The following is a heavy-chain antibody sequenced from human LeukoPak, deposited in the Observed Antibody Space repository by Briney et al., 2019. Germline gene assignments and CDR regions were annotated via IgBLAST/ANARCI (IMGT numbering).Heavy chain of an antibody. J-gene: IGHJ3*02. D-gene: IGHD3-16*01. V-gene: IGHV4-39*07. CDR2: IYHSGST. CDR3: ARDLRMITFGGVNRARNAFDI. CDR1: GGSISNSNYY. Sequence: SETLSLTCSVSGGSISNSNYYWGWIRQPPGKGLEWIGSIYHSGSTNYNPSLKSRVTISVDKSKNQFSLKLSSVTAADTAVYYCARDLRMITFGGVNRARNAFDIWGQGTMVTVSS.